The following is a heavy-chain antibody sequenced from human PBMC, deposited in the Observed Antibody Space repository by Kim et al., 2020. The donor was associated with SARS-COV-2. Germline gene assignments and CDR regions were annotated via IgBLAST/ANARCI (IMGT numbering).Heavy chain of an antibody. Sequence: SQTLSLTCAISGDSVSSNSVAWNWIRQSPSRGLEWLGRTYYKSRWYNDYAVSVRSRITINPDTSKNQFSLQLNSVTADDTAVYYCARGKFSSGWDYWGQGTLVTVSS. V-gene: IGHV6-1*01. CDR1: GDSVSSNSVA. CDR2: TYYKSRWYN. CDR3: ARGKFSSGWDY. D-gene: IGHD6-19*01. J-gene: IGHJ4*02.